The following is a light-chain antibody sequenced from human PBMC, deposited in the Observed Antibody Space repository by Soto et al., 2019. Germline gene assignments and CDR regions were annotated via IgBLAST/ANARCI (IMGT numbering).Light chain of an antibody. CDR1: SNDIGANNY. Sequence: QSALTQPASVSGSPGQAITISCTGTSNDIGANNYVSWYQHHPGKAPNILIYEAANRPSGVSHRFSGSKSANTASLTISGLQAEDEADYFFTSYTSTSTLVFGGGTKVTVL. CDR2: EAA. V-gene: IGLV2-14*01. J-gene: IGLJ2*01. CDR3: TSYTSTSTLV.